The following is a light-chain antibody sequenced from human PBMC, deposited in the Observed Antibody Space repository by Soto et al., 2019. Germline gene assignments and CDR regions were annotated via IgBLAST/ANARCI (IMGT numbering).Light chain of an antibody. CDR1: SSDIGTYDY. Sequence: QSVLTQPASVSGSPGQSIAISCNGTSSDIGTYDYVSWYQQHPGKAPKLMLFDVNHRPSGVSDRFFGSKSGNTASLTISGFQAEDEADYYCSSYTTSSSVIFGGGTKVTVL. V-gene: IGLV2-14*03. CDR3: SSYTTSSSVI. CDR2: DVN. J-gene: IGLJ2*01.